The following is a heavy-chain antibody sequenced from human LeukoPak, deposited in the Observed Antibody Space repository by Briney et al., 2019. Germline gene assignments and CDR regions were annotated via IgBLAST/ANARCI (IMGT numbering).Heavy chain of an antibody. CDR2: IYYTGSN. CDR3: ARGGNRLDY. D-gene: IGHD1-14*01. CDR1: RGSVSSYY. Sequence: SETLSLTCSVSRGSVSSYYWSWIRQPPGKGLEWIGFIYYTGSNNYNPSLKSRVTMSVDTSKSQISLKLTSVTAADTAVYYCARGGNRLDYWGQGTLVTVSS. V-gene: IGHV4-59*02. J-gene: IGHJ4*02.